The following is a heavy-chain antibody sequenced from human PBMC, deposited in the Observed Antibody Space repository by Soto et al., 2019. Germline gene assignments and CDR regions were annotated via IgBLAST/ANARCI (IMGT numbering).Heavy chain of an antibody. CDR2: ISSSGVPT. J-gene: IGHJ4*02. CDR1: GFTFSSYA. Sequence: GGSLRLSCSVSGFTFSSYAMHWVRQAPGKGLQYVSSISSSGVPTYYVDSVKGRFTISRDNSQNTLYLQMSSLRLEDTAVYYCVKDRWIDYWGQGILVTVSS. D-gene: IGHD2-15*01. V-gene: IGHV3-64D*06. CDR3: VKDRWIDY.